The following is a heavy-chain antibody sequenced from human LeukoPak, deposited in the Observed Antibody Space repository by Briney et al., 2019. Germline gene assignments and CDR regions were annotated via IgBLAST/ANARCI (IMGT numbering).Heavy chain of an antibody. V-gene: IGHV3-33*01. Sequence: GGSLRLSCAASGFTIRTFGMHWVRQAPGKGLEWVAIIWYDGINKYCADSVKGRFTISRDNSKNTLYLQMNSLRAEDTAVYYCARDYYDSSGQLHAGAHAFDIWGQGTMVTVSS. CDR2: IWYDGINK. CDR1: GFTIRTFG. D-gene: IGHD3-22*01. CDR3: ARDYYDSSGQLHAGAHAFDI. J-gene: IGHJ3*02.